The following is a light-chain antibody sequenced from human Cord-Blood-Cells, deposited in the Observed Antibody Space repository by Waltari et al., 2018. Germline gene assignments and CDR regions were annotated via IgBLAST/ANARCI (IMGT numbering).Light chain of an antibody. CDR3: SSYAGSNNWV. J-gene: IGLJ3*02. Sequence: QSALTQPPSASGSPGQSVTIPCTGTSSDVGGYNYVSWYQQHPGKAPKLMIYEVSKRPAGVPDRFSGSKSGNTAALTFSGLQAEEEADYYCSSYAGSNNWVFGGGTKLTVL. CDR2: EVS. CDR1: SSDVGGYNY. V-gene: IGLV2-8*01.